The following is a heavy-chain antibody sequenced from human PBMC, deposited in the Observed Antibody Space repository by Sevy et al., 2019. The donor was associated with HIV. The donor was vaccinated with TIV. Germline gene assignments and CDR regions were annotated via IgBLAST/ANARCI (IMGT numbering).Heavy chain of an antibody. CDR2: IYYSGSA. Sequence: ETLSPTCTVSGGSISSSNYYWGWIRQPPGKGLEWIGTIYYSGSAYYNSSLKSRVTIFIDTSNNQFSLRLSSVTAADTAVYYCARRDYYGYSDSWGQGTLVTVSS. D-gene: IGHD3-3*01. V-gene: IGHV4-39*01. J-gene: IGHJ4*02. CDR1: GGSISSSNYY. CDR3: ARRDYYGYSDS.